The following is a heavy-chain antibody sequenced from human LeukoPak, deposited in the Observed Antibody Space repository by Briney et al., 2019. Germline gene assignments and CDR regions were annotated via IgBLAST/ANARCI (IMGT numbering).Heavy chain of an antibody. J-gene: IGHJ4*02. CDR3: ARVFDS. CDR2: IFYTGKT. V-gene: IGHV4-39*07. CDR1: GGSVYTSDSY. Sequence: PSETLSLTCTVSGGSVYTSDSYWGWVRQPPGRGPEWIGDIFYTGKTTYNPSLKSRVSISIDTSKNQFSLKLTSVTAADTAVYYCARVFDSWGQRTLITVSS.